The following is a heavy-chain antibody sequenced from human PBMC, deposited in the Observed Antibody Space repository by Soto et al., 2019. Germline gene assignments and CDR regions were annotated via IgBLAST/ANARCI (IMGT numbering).Heavy chain of an antibody. CDR2: IYSDGSIT. D-gene: IGHD2-2*01. V-gene: IGHV3-74*01. CDR1: GFTFSNSW. CDR3: APDGSYAQHV. J-gene: IGHJ6*02. Sequence: EVQLVESGGGLVQPGGSLRLSCAASGFTFSNSWMHWVRQAPGKGLVWVSHIYSDGSITAYADSVKGRFTISRDNAKNTVYLQMNSLRVEDTAVYYCAPDGSYAQHVWRQGTTVTVSS.